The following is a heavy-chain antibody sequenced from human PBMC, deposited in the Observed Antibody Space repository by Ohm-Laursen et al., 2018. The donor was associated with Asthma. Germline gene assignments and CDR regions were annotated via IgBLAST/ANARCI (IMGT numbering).Heavy chain of an antibody. D-gene: IGHD3-9*01. V-gene: IGHV4-59*02. J-gene: IGHJ4*02. CDR3: ARLDWVRSMFDS. Sequence: GTLSLTCAVSGGSVSGYDWSWVRPAPGRELEWIAYIQSSGGANYNPSLQSRVTLSLDTSKNQVSLRLSSVTAADTALYFCARLDWVRSMFDSWGPGIQVLVSS. CDR2: IQSSGGA. CDR1: GGSVSGYD.